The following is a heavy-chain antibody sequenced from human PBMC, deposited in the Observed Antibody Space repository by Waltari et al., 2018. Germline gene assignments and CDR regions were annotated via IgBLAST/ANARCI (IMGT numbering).Heavy chain of an antibody. CDR2: IYYSGST. D-gene: IGHD3-22*01. V-gene: IGHV4-59*01. CDR3: ARGYDSSGPLHSWYFDL. J-gene: IGHJ2*01. Sequence: QVQLQESGPGLVKPSETLSLTCTVSGGSISSYYWSWIRQPPGKGLEWIGYIYYSGSTNYNPSLKSRVTISVDTSKNQFSLKLSSVTAADTAVYYCARGYDSSGPLHSWYFDLWGRGTLVTVSS. CDR1: GGSISSYY.